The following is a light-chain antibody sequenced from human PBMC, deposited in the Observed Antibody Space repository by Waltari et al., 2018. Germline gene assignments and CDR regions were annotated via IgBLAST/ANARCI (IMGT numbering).Light chain of an antibody. J-gene: IGLJ2*01. V-gene: IGLV3-1*01. CDR3: QTWDSSTVI. Sequence: SYELIQPPSMSVSPGQTASITCSGDKLGDNYTYWYQQKPGQSPVLALYYDTKRPSATPERFSGSNSGNTATLTISGTQSMDEADYYCQTWDSSTVIFGGGTTLTV. CDR2: YDT. CDR1: KLGDNY.